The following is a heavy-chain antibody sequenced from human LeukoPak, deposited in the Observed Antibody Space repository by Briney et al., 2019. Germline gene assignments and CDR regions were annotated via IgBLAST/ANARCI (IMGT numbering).Heavy chain of an antibody. J-gene: IGHJ4*02. D-gene: IGHD5-24*01. CDR3: ARDRWGDGYNLGFDY. V-gene: IGHV4-30-2*01. Sequence: SETPSLTCAVSGGSISSGGYSWSWIRQPPGKGLEWIGYIYHSGSTYYNPSLKSRVTISVDRSKNQFSLKLSSVTAADTAGYYCARDRWGDGYNLGFDYWGQGTLVTVSS. CDR2: IYHSGST. CDR1: GGSISSGGYS.